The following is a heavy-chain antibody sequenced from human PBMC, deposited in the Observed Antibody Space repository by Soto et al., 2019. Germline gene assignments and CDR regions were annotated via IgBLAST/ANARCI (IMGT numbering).Heavy chain of an antibody. V-gene: IGHV4-59*01. J-gene: IGHJ4*02. CDR3: ARSDMDDGRGYAKY. CDR1: GASITKSF. D-gene: IGHD3-22*01. Sequence: QVQLKESGPGLVKPSETLSLTCSVSGASITKSFWSWIRQSPQKGLEWIAYIHYSGATDYPPSFGGRATHSLSESRAELSLKLRSVTAADTAVYYCARSDMDDGRGYAKYWGQGPLVTVS. CDR2: IHYSGAT.